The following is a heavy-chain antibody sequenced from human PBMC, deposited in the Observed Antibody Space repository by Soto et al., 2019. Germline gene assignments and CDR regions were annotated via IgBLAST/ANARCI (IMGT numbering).Heavy chain of an antibody. CDR2: ISYDGSNK. CDR3: AREPISGYSYGYDGDYYFDY. CDR1: GFTFSSYG. Sequence: QVQLVESGGGVVQPGRSLRLSCAASGFTFSSYGMHWVRQAPGKGLEWVAVISYDGSNKYYADSVKGRFTISRDNSKNTLYLQMNSLRAEGTGVYYCAREPISGYSYGYDGDYYFDYWGQGTLVTVSS. D-gene: IGHD5-18*01. V-gene: IGHV3-30*03. J-gene: IGHJ4*02.